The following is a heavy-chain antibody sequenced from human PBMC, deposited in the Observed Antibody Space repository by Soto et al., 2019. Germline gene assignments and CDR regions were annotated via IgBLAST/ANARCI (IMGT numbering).Heavy chain of an antibody. CDR3: VRSTSGCFDH. V-gene: IGHV3-74*01. J-gene: IGHJ4*02. CDR2: VNYDGTSA. Sequence: EVQLLESGGGLVQPGGTLTLSCAASGFTLSHYWMHWVRQAPGRGLVWVSRVNYDGTSAHYADSVKGRFTISRDKAKNTLYIQMSSLRAEDTAIYYCVRSTSGCFDHWGQGAVVTVSS. CDR1: GFTLSHYW. D-gene: IGHD7-27*01.